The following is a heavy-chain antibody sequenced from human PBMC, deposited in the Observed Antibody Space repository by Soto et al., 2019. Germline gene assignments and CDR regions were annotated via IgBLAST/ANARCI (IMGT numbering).Heavy chain of an antibody. D-gene: IGHD6-19*01. Sequence: PSETLSLTCTVSGGSISSGGYYWSWIRQHPGKGLEWIGYIYYSGSTYYNPSLKSRVTISVDTSKNQFSLKLSSVTAADTAVYYCARGRKQWPLTAPDNRGQGTLVTVSS. J-gene: IGHJ4*02. CDR1: GGSISSGGYY. V-gene: IGHV4-31*03. CDR2: IYYSGST. CDR3: ARGRKQWPLTAPDN.